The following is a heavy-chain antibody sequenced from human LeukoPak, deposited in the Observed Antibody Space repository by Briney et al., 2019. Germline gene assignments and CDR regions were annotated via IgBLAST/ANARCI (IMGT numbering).Heavy chain of an antibody. J-gene: IGHJ4*02. D-gene: IGHD3-22*01. CDR1: GFTFSSYG. Sequence: PGGSLRLSCAASGFTFSSYGMHWVRQAPGKGLEWVAVISYDGSNKYYADSVKGRFTISRDNSKNTLYLQMNSLRAEDTAVYYCARAGGYYDSSGYIFNGYYFDYWGRGTLVTVSS. CDR3: ARAGGYYDSSGYIFNGYYFDY. V-gene: IGHV3-30*03. CDR2: ISYDGSNK.